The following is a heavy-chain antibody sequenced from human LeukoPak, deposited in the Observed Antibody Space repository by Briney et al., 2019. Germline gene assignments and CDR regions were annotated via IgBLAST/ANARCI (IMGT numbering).Heavy chain of an antibody. V-gene: IGHV1-46*01. CDR3: ARLPYRDGVAQDY. J-gene: IGHJ4*02. D-gene: IGHD3-16*02. Sequence: ASVKVSCKTSGYTFTRYYMQWVRQAPGHGLEWMVIINPISGATDYAQKLQGRVTMTRDTSTSTVYMELSSLRSEDTAMYYCARLPYRDGVAQDYWGQGTLVTVSP. CDR2: INPISGAT. CDR1: GYTFTRYY.